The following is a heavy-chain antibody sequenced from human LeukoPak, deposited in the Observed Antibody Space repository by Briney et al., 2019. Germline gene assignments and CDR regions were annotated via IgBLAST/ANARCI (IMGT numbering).Heavy chain of an antibody. CDR2: IYPRDGST. J-gene: IGHJ4*02. V-gene: IGHV1-46*01. CDR3: ARDQEGFDY. CDR1: GYSFTNNY. Sequence: ASVKVSCKASGYSFTNNYIHWVRQAPGQGLEWMGMIYPRDGSTSYAQRFQDRVTVTRDTSTSTVHMELSDLRAEDTALYYCARDQEGFDYWGQGTLVTVSS.